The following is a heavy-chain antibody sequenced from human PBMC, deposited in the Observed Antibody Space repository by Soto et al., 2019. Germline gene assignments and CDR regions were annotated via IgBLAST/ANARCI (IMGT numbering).Heavy chain of an antibody. CDR2: ISSGGTYT. V-gene: IGHV3-23*01. Sequence: PGGSLRLSCAASGSTFSNYAMTWVRQAPGKGLERVSAISSGGTYTDYADSVKGRFTLSRDNSKNMVYLQMNSLRAEDTAVYHCAKESSGYNYGFYNYFDYWGQGTLVTVSS. J-gene: IGHJ4*02. CDR1: GSTFSNYA. D-gene: IGHD5-18*01. CDR3: AKESSGYNYGFYNYFDY.